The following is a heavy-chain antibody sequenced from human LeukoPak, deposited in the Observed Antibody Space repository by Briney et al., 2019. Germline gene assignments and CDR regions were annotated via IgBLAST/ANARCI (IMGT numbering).Heavy chain of an antibody. CDR1: GYSFTSYW. Sequence: GESLKISCKGSGYSFTSYWIGWVRQMPGKGLEWMGIIYPGDSDTRYSPSFQGQVTISADKSISTAYLQWSSLKASDTAMYYCAGMYSSGWYTSNWFDPWGQGTLVTVSS. CDR3: AGMYSSGWYTSNWFDP. V-gene: IGHV5-51*01. D-gene: IGHD6-19*01. CDR2: IYPGDSDT. J-gene: IGHJ5*02.